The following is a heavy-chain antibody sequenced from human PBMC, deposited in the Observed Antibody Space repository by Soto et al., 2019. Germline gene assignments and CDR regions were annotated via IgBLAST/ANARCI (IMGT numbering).Heavy chain of an antibody. J-gene: IGHJ4*02. Sequence: GWSLRLSCAASGFTFSSYGMHLVRQAPGKGLEWVAVISYDGSNKYYADSVKGRFTISRDNSKNTLYLQMNSLRAEDTAVYYCAKDLAAMAFEYWGKGTLVTVSS. V-gene: IGHV3-30*18. CDR1: GFTFSSYG. CDR3: AKDLAAMAFEY. D-gene: IGHD5-18*01. CDR2: ISYDGSNK.